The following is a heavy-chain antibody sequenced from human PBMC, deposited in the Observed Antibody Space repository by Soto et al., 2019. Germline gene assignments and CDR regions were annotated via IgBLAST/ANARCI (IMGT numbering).Heavy chain of an antibody. D-gene: IGHD4-17*01. CDR3: ARVEYGDYVSDY. J-gene: IGHJ4*02. Sequence: EVQLVESGGGLVKPGGSLRLSCAASGFTFSSYSMNWVRQAPGKGLEWVSSISSSSSYIYYADSVKGRFTISRDNAKNSLYLQMNSLRAEDTAVYYCARVEYGDYVSDYWGKGTLVTVSS. CDR1: GFTFSSYS. V-gene: IGHV3-21*01. CDR2: ISSSSSYI.